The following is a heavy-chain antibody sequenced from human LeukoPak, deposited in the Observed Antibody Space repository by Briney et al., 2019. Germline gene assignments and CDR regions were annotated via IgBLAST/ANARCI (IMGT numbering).Heavy chain of an antibody. CDR3: ANLGSGSYLAFDY. J-gene: IGHJ4*02. Sequence: PGGSLRLSCAASGFTFSSYAMSWVRQAPGKGLEWVSAISGSGGSTYYADSVKGRFAISRDNSKNTLYLQMNSLRAEDTAVYYCANLGSGSYLAFDYWGQGTLVTVSS. CDR2: ISGSGGST. V-gene: IGHV3-23*01. CDR1: GFTFSSYA. D-gene: IGHD3-10*01.